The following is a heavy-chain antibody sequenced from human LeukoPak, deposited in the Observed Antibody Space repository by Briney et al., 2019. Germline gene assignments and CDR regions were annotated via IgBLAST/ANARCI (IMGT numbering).Heavy chain of an antibody. CDR1: GGSISSSSYY. CDR2: IYYSGST. CDR3: ARRRGYYGSGSYYKVIFDY. D-gene: IGHD3-10*01. Sequence: SETLSLTCTVSGGSISSSSYYWGWIRQPPGKGLEWIGSIYYSGSTYYNPSLKSRVTISVDTSKNQFSLKLNSVTAADTAVYYCARRRGYYGSGSYYKVIFDYWGQGTLVTVSS. J-gene: IGHJ4*02. V-gene: IGHV4-39*01.